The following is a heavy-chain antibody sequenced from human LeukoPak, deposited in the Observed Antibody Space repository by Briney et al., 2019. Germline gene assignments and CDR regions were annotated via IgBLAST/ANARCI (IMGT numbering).Heavy chain of an antibody. D-gene: IGHD3-16*02. CDR3: ARHARRGYVWGSYRYFDY. J-gene: IGHJ4*02. V-gene: IGHV4-34*01. CDR1: GGSFSGYY. Sequence: SETLSLTCAVYGGSFSGYYWSWIRQPPGKGLEWIGEINHSGSTNYNPSLKSRVTISVDTSKNQFSLKLSSVTAADTAVYYCARHARRGYVWGSYRYFDYWGQGTLVTVSS. CDR2: INHSGST.